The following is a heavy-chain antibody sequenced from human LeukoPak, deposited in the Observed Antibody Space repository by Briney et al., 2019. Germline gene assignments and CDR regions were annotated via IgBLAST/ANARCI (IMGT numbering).Heavy chain of an antibody. J-gene: IGHJ6*02. CDR2: IKQDGSEK. Sequence: GGSLRLSCAASGLTFSSYWMSWVRQAPGKGLEWVANIKQDGSEKYYVDSVKGRFTISRDNAKNSLYLQMNSLRAEDTAVYYCARDLPITMVRGVIDGMDVWGQGTTVTVSS. D-gene: IGHD3-10*01. CDR3: ARDLPITMVRGVIDGMDV. V-gene: IGHV3-7*01. CDR1: GLTFSSYW.